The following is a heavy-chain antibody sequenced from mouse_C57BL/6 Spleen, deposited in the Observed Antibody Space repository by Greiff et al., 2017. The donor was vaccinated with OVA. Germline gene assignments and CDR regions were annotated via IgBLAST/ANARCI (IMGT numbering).Heavy chain of an antibody. CDR2: ISYDGSN. V-gene: IGHV3-6*01. CDR1: GYSITSGYY. CDR3: ARVDPWAMDY. J-gene: IGHJ4*01. Sequence: EVKLQESGPGLVKPSQSLSLTCSVTGYSITSGYYWNWIRQFPGNKLEWMGYISYDGSNNYNPSLKNRISITRDTSKNQFFLKLNSVTTEDTATYYCARVDPWAMDYWGQGTSVTVSS.